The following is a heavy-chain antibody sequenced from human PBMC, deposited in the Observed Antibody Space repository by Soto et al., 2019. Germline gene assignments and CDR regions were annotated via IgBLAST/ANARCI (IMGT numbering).Heavy chain of an antibody. V-gene: IGHV3-30*18. CDR1: GFTFSSYG. CDR2: IIYDGSTK. CDR3: AKDRMGAGVRGYFDY. Sequence: QVQLVESGGGVVQPGRSLRLSCAASGFTFSSYGMHWVRQAPGKGLEWVAVIIYDGSTKYYADSVKGRFTISRDNSKSTLYLKMNSLRAEDTAVYYCAKDRMGAGVRGYFDYWGQGTLVPVPS. J-gene: IGHJ4*02. D-gene: IGHD3-10*01.